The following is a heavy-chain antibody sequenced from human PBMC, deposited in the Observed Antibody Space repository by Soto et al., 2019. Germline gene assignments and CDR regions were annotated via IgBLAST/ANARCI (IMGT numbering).Heavy chain of an antibody. CDR1: GGSISSSTS. CDR3: ARRGYCTNGVCYYGMDV. CDR2: IYHSGST. V-gene: IGHV4-4*02. D-gene: IGHD2-8*01. J-gene: IGHJ6*02. Sequence: SETLYLTCAGPGGSISSSTSSSRVRQPPGKGLEWIGEIYHSGSTNYNPSLKSRVTISVDKSKNQFSLKLSSVTAADTAVYYCARRGYCTNGVCYYGMDVWGQGTTVTVS.